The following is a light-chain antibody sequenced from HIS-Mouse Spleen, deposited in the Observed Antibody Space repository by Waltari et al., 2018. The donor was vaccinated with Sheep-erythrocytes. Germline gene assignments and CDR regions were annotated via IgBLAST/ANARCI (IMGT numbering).Light chain of an antibody. CDR1: NIGSKS. CDR3: QVWDSSSDHPYV. Sequence: SYVLTQPPSVSVAPGKTARITCGGNNIGSKSVHWYQQKPGQAPVLVAYDDSDRPSGSPERFSGSNSGNTATLTISRVEAGDEADYYCQVWDSSSDHPYVFGTGTKVTVL. V-gene: IGLV3-21*03. CDR2: DDS. J-gene: IGLJ1*01.